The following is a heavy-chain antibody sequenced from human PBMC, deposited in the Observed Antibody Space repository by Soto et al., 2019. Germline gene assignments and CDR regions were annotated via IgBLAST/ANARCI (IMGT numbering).Heavy chain of an antibody. V-gene: IGHV1-69*13. CDR2: IIPIFGTA. D-gene: IGHD6-6*01. CDR1: GGTFSSYA. J-gene: IGHJ6*04. CDR3: ARCMAASYYYYGMDV. Sequence: SVKVSCKASGGTFSSYAISWVRQAPGQGLEWMGGIIPIFGTANYAQKFQGRVTITADESTSTAYMELSSLRSEDTAVYYCARCMAASYYYYGMDVWGKGTTVTDSS.